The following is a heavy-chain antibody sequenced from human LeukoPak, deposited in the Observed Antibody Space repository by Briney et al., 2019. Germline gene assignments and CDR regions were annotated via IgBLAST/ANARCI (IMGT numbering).Heavy chain of an antibody. Sequence: GGSLRLSCTVSGFTVSSDSMSWVRQAPGKGLEWVSFIYSGGSTHYSDSVKGRFTISRDNSKNTLYLQMNSLRAEDTAVYYCARVGVYYYEAFDIWGQGTMVTVSS. J-gene: IGHJ3*02. D-gene: IGHD3-10*01. CDR3: ARVGVYYYEAFDI. V-gene: IGHV3-53*01. CDR2: IYSGGST. CDR1: GFTVSSDS.